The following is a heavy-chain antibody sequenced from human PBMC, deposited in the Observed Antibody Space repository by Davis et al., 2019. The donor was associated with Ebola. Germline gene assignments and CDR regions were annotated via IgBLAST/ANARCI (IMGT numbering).Heavy chain of an antibody. V-gene: IGHV3-73*01. Sequence: GESLKISCAASGFTFSGSAMPWVRQASGKGLEWVGRIRSKANSYATAYAASVKGRFTISRDDSKNTAYLQMNSLKTEDTAVYYCTSSGSSFDYWGQGTLVTVSS. CDR3: TSSGSSFDY. CDR2: IRSKANSYAT. J-gene: IGHJ4*02. D-gene: IGHD3-10*01. CDR1: GFTFSGSA.